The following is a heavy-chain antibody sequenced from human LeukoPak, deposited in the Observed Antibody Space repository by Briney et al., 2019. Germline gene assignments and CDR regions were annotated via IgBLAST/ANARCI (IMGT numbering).Heavy chain of an antibody. CDR3: ARDYGGNHDY. CDR1: GGSISSYY. V-gene: IGHV4-59*12. CDR2: IYYSGST. J-gene: IGHJ4*02. Sequence: SETLSLTCTVSGGSISSYYWSWIRQPPGKGLEWIGYIYYSGSTNYNPSLKSRVTISVDTSKNQFSLKLSSVTAADTAVYYCARDYGGNHDYWGQGTLVTVSS. D-gene: IGHD4-23*01.